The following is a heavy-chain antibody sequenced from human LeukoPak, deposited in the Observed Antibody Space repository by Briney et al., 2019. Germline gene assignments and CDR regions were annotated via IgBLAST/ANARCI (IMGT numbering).Heavy chain of an antibody. Sequence: GGSLRLYCAASGFTFNPYGMHWVRQAHGKGLEWVALIWYDGSNENYADSVKSRFTISRDNSRNTLYLQMNSLRGEDTAVYYCARGGLTIAEATTSWYFDYWGQGTLVTVSS. CDR1: GFTFNPYG. CDR3: ARGGLTIAEATTSWYFDY. CDR2: IWYDGSNE. D-gene: IGHD1-26*01. V-gene: IGHV3-33*01. J-gene: IGHJ4*02.